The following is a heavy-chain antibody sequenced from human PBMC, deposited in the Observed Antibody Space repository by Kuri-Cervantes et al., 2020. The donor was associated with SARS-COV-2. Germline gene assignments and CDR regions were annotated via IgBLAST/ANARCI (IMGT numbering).Heavy chain of an antibody. CDR2: IYSGGSST. D-gene: IGHD5-18*01. J-gene: IGHJ4*02. V-gene: IGHV3-23*03. CDR3: ARAVDTAMGGDY. CDR1: GFTFSSYA. Sequence: GESLKISCAASGFTFSSYAMSWVRQAPGKGLEWVSVIYSGGSSTYYADSVKGRFTISRDNSKNTLYLQMNSLRAEDTAVYYCARAVDTAMGGDYWGQGTLVTVSS.